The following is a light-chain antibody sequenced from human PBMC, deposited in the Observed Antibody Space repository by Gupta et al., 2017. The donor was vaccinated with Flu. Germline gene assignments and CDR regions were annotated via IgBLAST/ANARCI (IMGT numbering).Light chain of an antibody. CDR2: DVN. J-gene: IGLJ1*01. CDR3: CSYAGSYTYV. CDR1: SGDVGGYNY. V-gene: IGLV2-11*01. Sequence: QSALTQPRSVSGSPGQSVTISCTGTSGDVGGYNYVSWYQQHPGKALKLMICDVNKRPSGVPDRFSGSKSGNTASLTISGLQAEDEADYYCCSYAGSYTYVFGTGTKVTVL.